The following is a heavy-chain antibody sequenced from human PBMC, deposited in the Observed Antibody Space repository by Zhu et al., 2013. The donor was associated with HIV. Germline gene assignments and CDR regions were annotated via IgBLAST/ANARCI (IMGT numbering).Heavy chain of an antibody. CDR2: MNPDSGNT. V-gene: IGHV1-8*01. CDR1: GYTFTSND. Sequence: QVQVVQSGAEVKKPGASVKVSCKTSGYTFTSNDIDWVRQAAGQGLEWLGWMNPDSGNTGYARKFQGRVTMTSNIAISTAYMELSGLTSEDTAVYYCARWRAFTGHYYFDLLGPGNPGHRLL. D-gene: IGHD1-1*01. CDR3: ARWRAFTGHYYFDL. J-gene: IGHJ4*02.